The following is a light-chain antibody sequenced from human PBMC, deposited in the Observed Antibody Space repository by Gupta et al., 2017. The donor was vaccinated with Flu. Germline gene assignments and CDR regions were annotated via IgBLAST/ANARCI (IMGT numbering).Light chain of an antibody. CDR2: DVT. CDR1: SSDVGSYHY. V-gene: IGLV2-11*01. J-gene: IGLJ1*01. Sequence: QTALTHPRSVPGSQGRPVTISGTGTSSDVGSYHYVTWYQQNPGKAPKLLIYDVTKRPSGVPDRCSGSKSGNTASLTIVGLQADDDAYYYCCSYAGRYYYVFGTGTKVTVL. CDR3: CSYAGRYYYV.